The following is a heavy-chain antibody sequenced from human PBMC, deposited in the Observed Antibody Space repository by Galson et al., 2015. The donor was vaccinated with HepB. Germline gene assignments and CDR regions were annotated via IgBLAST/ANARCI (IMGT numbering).Heavy chain of an antibody. D-gene: IGHD3-22*01. V-gene: IGHV1-46*01. Sequence: SVKVSCKASGYTFTSYYMHWVRQAPGQGLEWMGIINTSGGSTSYAQKFQGRVTMTRDTSTSTVYMELSSLRSEDTAVYYCARGEDYDSSGYYFGTGPPALDYWGQGTLVTVSS. CDR2: INTSGGST. J-gene: IGHJ4*02. CDR3: ARGEDYDSSGYYFGTGPPALDY. CDR1: GYTFTSYY.